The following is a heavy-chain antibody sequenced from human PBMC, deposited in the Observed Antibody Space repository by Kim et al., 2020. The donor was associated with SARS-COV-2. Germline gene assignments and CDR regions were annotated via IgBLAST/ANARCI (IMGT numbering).Heavy chain of an antibody. CDR3: AGDARGDSLGY. D-gene: IGHD2-21*02. J-gene: IGHJ4*02. V-gene: IGHV3-7*01. CDR1: GFTFSRYW. Sequence: GGSLRLSCTASGFTFSRYWMSWVRQLPGKGLEWVANIKQDGSEKYYVDSVKGRFTISRDNAKTSLYLQVNSLRAEDTAVYYCAGDARGDSLGYWGQGTLVTVSS. CDR2: IKQDGSEK.